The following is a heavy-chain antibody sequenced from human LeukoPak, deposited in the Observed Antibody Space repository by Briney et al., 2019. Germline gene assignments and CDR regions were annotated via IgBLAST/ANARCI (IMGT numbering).Heavy chain of an antibody. CDR1: GFTFSSYS. CDR2: ISRSSTTI. D-gene: IGHD3-22*01. Sequence: GGSLRLSCAASGFTFSSYSMNWVRQAPGKGLEWVSYISRSSTTIYSADSVKGRFTISRDNAKNSLYLQMNSLRAEDTAVYYCARVRHYYDSSGYEVFWFDPWGQGTLVTVSS. CDR3: ARVRHYYDSSGYEVFWFDP. J-gene: IGHJ5*02. V-gene: IGHV3-48*04.